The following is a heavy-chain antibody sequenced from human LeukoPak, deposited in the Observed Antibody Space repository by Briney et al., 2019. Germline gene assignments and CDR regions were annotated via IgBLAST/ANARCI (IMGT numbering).Heavy chain of an antibody. D-gene: IGHD6-19*01. CDR1: GGSISSYY. CDR3: ARVSPVAGKGYYYYMDV. J-gene: IGHJ6*03. Sequence: SETLSLTCTVSGGSISSYYWSWIRQPAGKGLEWIGRIYTSGSTNYNPSLKSRVTMSVDTSKNQFSLKLSSVTAADTAVYYCARVSPVAGKGYYYYMDVWGKGTTVTVSS. CDR2: IYTSGST. V-gene: IGHV4-4*07.